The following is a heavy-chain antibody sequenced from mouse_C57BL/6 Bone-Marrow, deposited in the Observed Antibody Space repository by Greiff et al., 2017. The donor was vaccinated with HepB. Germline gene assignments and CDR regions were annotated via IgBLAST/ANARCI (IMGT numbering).Heavy chain of an antibody. Sequence: GGGLVQPKGSLKLSCAASGFPFNTYAMHWVRQAPGKGLEWVARIRSKSSNYATYYADSVKDRFTISRDDSQSMLYLQMNNLKTEDTAMYYCVRGRDLLQRLYYAMDYWGQGTSVTVSS. V-gene: IGHV10-3*01. CDR1: GFPFNTYA. CDR3: VRGRDLLQRLYYAMDY. J-gene: IGHJ4*01. D-gene: IGHD1-1*01. CDR2: IRSKSSNYAT.